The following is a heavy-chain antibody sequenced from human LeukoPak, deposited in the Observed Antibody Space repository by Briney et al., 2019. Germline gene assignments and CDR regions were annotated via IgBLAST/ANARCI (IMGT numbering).Heavy chain of an antibody. V-gene: IGHV3-74*01. CDR1: GFSVSSYW. CDR2: SSSDGTVT. J-gene: IGHJ3*02. CDR3: ARAAASSTSAWRAFDI. D-gene: IGHD2-2*01. Sequence: GGSLRLSCAASGFSVSSYWMNWVRHAPGKGLVWVSRSSSDGTVTSYADSVKGRFTISRDNAKNTLYLQMNSLRAEDTAVYYCARAAASSTSAWRAFDIWGQGTMVTVSS.